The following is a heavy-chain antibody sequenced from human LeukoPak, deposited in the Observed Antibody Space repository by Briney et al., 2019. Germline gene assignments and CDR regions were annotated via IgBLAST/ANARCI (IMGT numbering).Heavy chain of an antibody. Sequence: ASVKVSCKASGYTFTGYYMHWVRQAPGQGLEWMGRINPNSGGTNYAQKFQGRVTMTRDTSISTAYMELSRLRSDDTAVYYCAREEATVPPQTYYYYYGMDVWGQGTTVTVSS. CDR2: INPNSGGT. D-gene: IGHD4-17*01. V-gene: IGHV1-2*06. J-gene: IGHJ6*02. CDR1: GYTFTGYY. CDR3: AREEATVPPQTYYYYYGMDV.